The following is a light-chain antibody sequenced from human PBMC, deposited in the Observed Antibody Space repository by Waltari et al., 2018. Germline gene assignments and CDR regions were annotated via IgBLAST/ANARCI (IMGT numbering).Light chain of an antibody. Sequence: QSVLTQPPSVSGTPGQRVTLSCTGSSPNLGAGHHVPCYQTIPGTAPDRLIFGNNNRPSGVPDRFSGSKSGTSASLAITGLQAEDEGDYYCQSFDSRLSDGVVFGGGTKVTVL. CDR3: QSFDSRLSDGVV. CDR1: SPNLGAGHH. J-gene: IGLJ2*01. V-gene: IGLV1-40*01. CDR2: GNN.